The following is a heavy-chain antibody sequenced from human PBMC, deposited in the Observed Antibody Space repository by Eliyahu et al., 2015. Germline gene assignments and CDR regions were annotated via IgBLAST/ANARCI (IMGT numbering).Heavy chain of an antibody. CDR1: GFSLTTTGVG. V-gene: IGHV2-5*02. D-gene: IGHD4-17*01. Sequence: QITLKESGPTLVKPTQTLTLTCSFSGFSLTTTGVGVGWIRQPPGKALEWLAVIYWDDDKRYRPSLKNRLTITKDTSKNQVVLTMTNMDPVDTATYFCAQRPLRGQNWFDPWGQGTQVTVSS. CDR2: IYWDDDK. J-gene: IGHJ5*02. CDR3: AQRPLRGQNWFDP.